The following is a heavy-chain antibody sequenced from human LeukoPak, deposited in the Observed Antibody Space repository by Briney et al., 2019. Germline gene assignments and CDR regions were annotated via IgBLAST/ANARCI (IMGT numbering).Heavy chain of an antibody. D-gene: IGHD5-24*01. V-gene: IGHV3-21*01. Sequence: PGGSLRLSCAASGFTFGSYSMDWVRQAPTKGLEWVSSIYSSGRYIYYADSVKGRFTISRDNAKNSLYLQMNSLRAEDTAVYYLARGGGSRDGLTTSFDYWGQGTVVTVSS. CDR1: GFTFGSYS. CDR3: ARGGGSRDGLTTSFDY. J-gene: IGHJ4*02. CDR2: IYSSGRYI.